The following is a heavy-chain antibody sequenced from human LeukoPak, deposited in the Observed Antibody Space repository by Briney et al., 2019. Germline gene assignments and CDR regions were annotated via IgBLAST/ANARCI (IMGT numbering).Heavy chain of an antibody. J-gene: IGHJ5*02. CDR2: IIPIFGTA. V-gene: IGHV1-69*06. Sequence: GASVKVSCKASGYTFTGYYMHWVRQAPGQGLEWMGGIIPIFGTANYAQKFQGRVTITADKSTSTAYMELSSLRSEDTAVYYCAREASWQQLGMWWFDPWGQGTLVTVSS. CDR3: AREASWQQLGMWWFDP. D-gene: IGHD6-13*01. CDR1: GYTFTGYY.